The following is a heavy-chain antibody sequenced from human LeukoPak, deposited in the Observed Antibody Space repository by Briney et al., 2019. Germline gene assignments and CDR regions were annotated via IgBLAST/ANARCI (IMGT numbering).Heavy chain of an antibody. Sequence: SETLSLTCTVSGVSISSYYWSWIRQPAGKGLEWIGRIYTSGSTNYNPSLKSRVTMSVDTSKNQFSLKLSSVTAADTVVYYCARGGADYDPWDYYGMDVWGQGTTVTVSS. CDR2: IYTSGST. J-gene: IGHJ6*02. V-gene: IGHV4-4*07. D-gene: IGHD3-16*01. CDR1: GVSISSYY. CDR3: ARGGADYDPWDYYGMDV.